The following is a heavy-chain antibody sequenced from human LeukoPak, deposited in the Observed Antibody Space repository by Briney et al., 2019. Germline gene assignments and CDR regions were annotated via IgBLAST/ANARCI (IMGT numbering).Heavy chain of an antibody. CDR1: GFTFNNYN. CDR2: ITGSSSKM. J-gene: IGHJ4*02. V-gene: IGHV3-21*01. CDR3: ARDPDYHLDY. D-gene: IGHD4-11*01. Sequence: GGSLRLSCAASGFTFNNYNMNWVRQAPGKGLEWVSSITGSSSKMYYADSVKGRFTISRDNAKKSLYLQMNSLRAEDTAVYYCARDPDYHLDYWGQGTLVTVSS.